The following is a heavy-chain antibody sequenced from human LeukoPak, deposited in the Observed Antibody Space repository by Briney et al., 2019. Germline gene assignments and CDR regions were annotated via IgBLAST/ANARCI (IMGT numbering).Heavy chain of an antibody. D-gene: IGHD6-19*01. CDR2: ISSGSNI. CDR1: GFTFSSYE. Sequence: QPGGSLRLSCAASGFTFSSYEMNWVRQAPGKGVEWVSYISSGSNIYDADSVKGRFTISRDNAKNSLYLQMNSLRAEDTAVYYCARESIAVAGAPFDYWGQGTLVTVSS. CDR3: ARESIAVAGAPFDY. J-gene: IGHJ4*02. V-gene: IGHV3-48*03.